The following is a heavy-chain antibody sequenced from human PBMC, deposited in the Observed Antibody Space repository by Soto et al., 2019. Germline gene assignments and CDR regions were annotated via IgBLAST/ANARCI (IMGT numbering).Heavy chain of an antibody. D-gene: IGHD5-18*01. V-gene: IGHV3-11*01. Sequence: GSLRLSGAASGXTFSDYDMSWIRQAPGKGLEWVSYISSSGSTIYYADSVKGRFTISRDNAKNSLYLQMNRMRSEDTAVYYCARESYGLPVDYWGQGTLGTVSS. CDR1: GXTFSDYD. CDR3: ARESYGLPVDY. J-gene: IGHJ4*02. CDR2: ISSSGSTI.